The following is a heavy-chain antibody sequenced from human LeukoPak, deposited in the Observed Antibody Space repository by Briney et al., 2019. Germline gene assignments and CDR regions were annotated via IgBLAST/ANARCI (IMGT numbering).Heavy chain of an antibody. J-gene: IGHJ4*02. CDR1: GFNFSSYV. D-gene: IGHD3-16*01. Sequence: GGSLRLSCAASGFNFSSYVMHWVRQAPGKGLEWVAVIWYDGSNKYYADSVKGRFTISRDNSKKTLYLQMNSPRAEDTAVYYCARDGGIWYFDYWGQGTLVTVSS. CDR2: IWYDGSNK. CDR3: ARDGGIWYFDY. V-gene: IGHV3-33*08.